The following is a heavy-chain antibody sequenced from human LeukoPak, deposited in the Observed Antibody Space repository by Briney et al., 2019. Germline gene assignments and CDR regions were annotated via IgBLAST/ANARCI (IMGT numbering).Heavy chain of an antibody. CDR3: ARDVGVYDSSGYYYFDY. J-gene: IGHJ4*02. V-gene: IGHV3-11*04. D-gene: IGHD3-22*01. CDR2: ITSSGNTI. CDR1: GFTFSDYY. Sequence: GGSLRLSCAASGFTFSDYYMSWIRQAPGKGLEWVSYITSSGNTIHYADSVKGRFTISRDNAKNSLYLQMNSLRAEDAAVYYCARDVGVYDSSGYYYFDYWGQGTLVTVSS.